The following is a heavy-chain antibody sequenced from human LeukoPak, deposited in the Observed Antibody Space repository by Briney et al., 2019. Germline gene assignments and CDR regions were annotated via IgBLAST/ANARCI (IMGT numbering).Heavy chain of an antibody. J-gene: IGHJ5*02. D-gene: IGHD1-14*01. V-gene: IGHV4-34*01. CDR2: INHSGST. CDR3: ARDRNPPEQNWFDP. CDR1: GGSFSGYY. Sequence: PSETLSLTCADYGGSFSGYYWSWIRQPPGKGLEWIGEINHSGSTNYNPSLKSRITISVDTSKNQFSLQLSSVTAADTAVYYCARDRNPPEQNWFDPWGQGTLVTVSS.